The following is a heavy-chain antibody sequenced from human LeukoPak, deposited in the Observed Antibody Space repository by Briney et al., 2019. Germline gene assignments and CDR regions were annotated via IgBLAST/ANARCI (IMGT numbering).Heavy chain of an antibody. D-gene: IGHD6-13*01. CDR3: ARDKHSSSYYSGKDFDY. Sequence: SETLSLTCTVSGASIGSSSYYWGWIRQPPGKGLEWIGSILYDGSAYSNPSLKSRVTISVDTSKNQFSLRLSSVTAADTAVYYCARDKHSSSYYSGKDFDYWGQGTLVTVSS. V-gene: IGHV4-39*07. J-gene: IGHJ4*02. CDR1: GASIGSSSYY. CDR2: ILYDGSA.